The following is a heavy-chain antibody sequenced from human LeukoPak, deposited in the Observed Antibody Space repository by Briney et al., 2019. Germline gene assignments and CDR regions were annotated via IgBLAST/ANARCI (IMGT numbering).Heavy chain of an antibody. CDR1: RFAFDDYA. V-gene: IGHV3-43*02. CDR2: ISGDGGST. D-gene: IGHD6-13*01. CDR3: ARAPGYSSSWYYHYYGMDV. Sequence: GGSLRLSCAASRFAFDDYAMHWVRQAPGKGLEWVSLISGDGGSTYYADSVKGRFTISRDNSKNSLYLQLNSLRTEDTALYYSARAPGYSSSWYYHYYGMDVWGQGTTVTVSS. J-gene: IGHJ6*02.